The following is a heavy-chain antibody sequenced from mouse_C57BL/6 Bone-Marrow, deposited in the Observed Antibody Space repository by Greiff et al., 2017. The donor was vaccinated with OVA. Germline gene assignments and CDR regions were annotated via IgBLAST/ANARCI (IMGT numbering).Heavy chain of an antibody. D-gene: IGHD2-3*01. CDR1: GYTFTSYW. V-gene: IGHV1-69*01. CDR3: ARGGYYVAY. CDR2: IDPSDSYT. Sequence: VKLQQSGAELVMPGASVKLSCKASGYTFTSYWMHWVKQRPGQGLEWIGEIDPSDSYTNYNQKFKGKSTLTVDKSSSTAYMQLSSLTSEDSAVYYCARGGYYVAYWGQGTLVTVSA. J-gene: IGHJ3*01.